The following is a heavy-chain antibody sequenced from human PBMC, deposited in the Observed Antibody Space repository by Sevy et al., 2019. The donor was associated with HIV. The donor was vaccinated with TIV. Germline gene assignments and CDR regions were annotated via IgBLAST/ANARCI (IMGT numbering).Heavy chain of an antibody. CDR2: INTNTGNP. CDR3: ARTSRGIVVIPAAQHYYGMDV. V-gene: IGHV7-4-1*04. Sequence: ASVKVSCKASGYTFTSYGMNWVRQAPGQGLEWMGWINTNTGNPTYAQGFTGRFVFSLDTSVSMAYLQISSLKAEDTAGYYCARTSRGIVVIPAAQHYYGMDVWGQGTTVTVSS. CDR1: GYTFTSYG. D-gene: IGHD2-2*01. J-gene: IGHJ6*02.